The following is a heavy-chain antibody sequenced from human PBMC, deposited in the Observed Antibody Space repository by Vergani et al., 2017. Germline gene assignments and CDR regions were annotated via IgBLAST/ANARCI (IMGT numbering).Heavy chain of an antibody. D-gene: IGHD1-14*01. Sequence: QVPLVESGGGVVQPGRSLRLSCAASGFTFNQYGMHWVRQAPGKGLEWVAVTWYDGNNKQYADSVKGRFTISRDNSKSTMYLQMNSLSDEDTGVYYCARDWRLLYNRFDPWGQGTLVTVSS. CDR3: ARDWRLLYNRFDP. CDR2: TWYDGNNK. J-gene: IGHJ5*02. V-gene: IGHV3-33*01. CDR1: GFTFNQYG.